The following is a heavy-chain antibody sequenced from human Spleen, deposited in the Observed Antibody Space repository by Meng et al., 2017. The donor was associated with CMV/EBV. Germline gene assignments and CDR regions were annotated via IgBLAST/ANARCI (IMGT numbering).Heavy chain of an antibody. D-gene: IGHD4-11*01. CDR1: GGFMGRGTYH. Sequence: TCTVSGGFMGRGTYHWAWIRQPPGKGLEWIGSIYYNGNTFYNPSLKGRVTISGDTSKNQFSLKVNSLTAADTAVYYCALTTDNWFDPWGHGTLVTVSS. CDR2: IYYNGNT. V-gene: IGHV4-39*07. CDR3: ALTTDNWFDP. J-gene: IGHJ5*02.